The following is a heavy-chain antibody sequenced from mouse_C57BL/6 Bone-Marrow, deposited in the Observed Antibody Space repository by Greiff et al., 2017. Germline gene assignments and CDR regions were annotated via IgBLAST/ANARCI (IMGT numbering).Heavy chain of an antibody. CDR1: GYTFTSYG. CDR2: IYIGNGYT. V-gene: IGHV1-58*01. CDR3: ANEGYYYGSSHWYFDV. D-gene: IGHD1-1*01. J-gene: IGHJ1*03. Sequence: VQLKESGAELVRPGSSVKMSCKTSGYTFTSYGINWVKQRPGQGLEWIGYIYIGNGYTEYNEKFKGKATLTSDTSSSTAYMQLSSLTSEDSAIYFCANEGYYYGSSHWYFDVWGTGTTVTVSS.